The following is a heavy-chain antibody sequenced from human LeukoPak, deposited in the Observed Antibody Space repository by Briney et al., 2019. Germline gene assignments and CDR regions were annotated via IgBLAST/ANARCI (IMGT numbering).Heavy chain of an antibody. CDR2: FYSSTRT. V-gene: IGHV4-61*09. CDR3: ARCMSELDYGDYAYYYHMDV. CDR1: GDSLTSGSRY. J-gene: IGHJ6*04. Sequence: SQTLSLTCTVSGDSLTSGSRYWSSIRQPAGKGLEWIGHFYSSTRTAYNPSLESRVTISGDTAKNQFSLKLDSVTAADTAVYFCARCMSELDYGDYAYYYHMDVWGKGTTVTVSS. D-gene: IGHD4-17*01.